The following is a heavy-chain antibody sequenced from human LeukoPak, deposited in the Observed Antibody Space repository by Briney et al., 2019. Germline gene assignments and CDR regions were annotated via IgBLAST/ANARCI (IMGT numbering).Heavy chain of an antibody. CDR2: IWYDGSNK. Sequence: GRSLRLSCAASGFTFSSYGMHWVRQAPGKGLEWVAGIWYDGSNKYYTDSVKGRFTISRDNSKNTLYLQMNSPRAEDTAGYFCEREIVLISRLEYWGQGTLVTVSS. J-gene: IGHJ4*02. CDR1: GFTFSSYG. V-gene: IGHV3-33*01. CDR3: EREIVLISRLEY. D-gene: IGHD3-22*01.